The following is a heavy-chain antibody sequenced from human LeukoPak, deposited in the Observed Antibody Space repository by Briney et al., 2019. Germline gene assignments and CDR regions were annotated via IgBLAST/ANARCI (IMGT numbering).Heavy chain of an antibody. V-gene: IGHV5-10-1*01. CDR2: IDPSDSYT. Sequence: GESLRISCKGSGYSFISYWISWVRQMPGKGLEWMGRIDPSDSYTRYSPSFQGHVTISVDKSMSTAYLQWSSLKASDTAMYYCARHQGFGESAFIYWGQGTLVTVSS. CDR3: ARHQGFGESAFIY. J-gene: IGHJ4*02. D-gene: IGHD3-10*01. CDR1: GYSFISYW.